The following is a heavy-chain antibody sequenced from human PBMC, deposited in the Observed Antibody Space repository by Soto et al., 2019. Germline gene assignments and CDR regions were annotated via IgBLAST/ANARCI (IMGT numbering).Heavy chain of an antibody. D-gene: IGHD1-26*01. V-gene: IGHV4-39*01. CDR3: ARRRSSPYYYYYGMDV. CDR1: GGSISSSSYY. Sequence: SETLSLTCTVSGGSISSSSYYWGWIRQPPGKGLEWIGSIYYSGSTYYNPSLKSRVTISVDTSKNQFSLKLSSVTAADTAVYYCARRRSSPYYYYYGMDVWGQGTTVTVSS. J-gene: IGHJ6*02. CDR2: IYYSGST.